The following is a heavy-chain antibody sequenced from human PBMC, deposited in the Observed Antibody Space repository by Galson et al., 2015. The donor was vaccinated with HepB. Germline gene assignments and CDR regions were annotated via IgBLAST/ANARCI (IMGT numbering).Heavy chain of an antibody. CDR2: ISTSGANT. J-gene: IGHJ4*02. Sequence: SLRLSCAASGFTFRNYVMNWVRQAPGQGLDWVSGISTSGANTYYADSVKGRFTISRDNSENTLYLQMNSLRDEDTAVYYCTRGTSSWAPDYWGQGTLVTVSS. V-gene: IGHV3-23*01. CDR3: TRGTSSWAPDY. CDR1: GFTFRNYV. D-gene: IGHD6-13*01.